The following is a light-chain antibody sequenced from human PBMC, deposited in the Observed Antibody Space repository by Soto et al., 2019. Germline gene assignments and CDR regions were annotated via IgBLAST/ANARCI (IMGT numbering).Light chain of an antibody. CDR3: QQSYSTPPT. CDR2: AAS. V-gene: IGKV1-39*01. Sequence: IQLTQSPSSLSASVGDRVTITCRASQGINSYLNWYQQKPGKAPKLLIYAASSLQSGVPSRFSGSGSGTDFTLTISSLQPEDFATYYCQQSYSTPPTFGQGTKVDI. CDR1: QGINSY. J-gene: IGKJ1*01.